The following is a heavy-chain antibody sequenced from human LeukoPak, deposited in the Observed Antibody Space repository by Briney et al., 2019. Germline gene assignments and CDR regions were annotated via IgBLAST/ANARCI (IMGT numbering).Heavy chain of an antibody. CDR2: IYYSGST. CDR1: GGSISSGGYY. D-gene: IGHD6-25*01. CDR3: ARESVGASGGYYYYYMDV. Sequence: PSQTLSLTCTVSGGSISSGGYYWSWLRQHPGKGLEWIGYIYYSGSTYYNPSLKSRVTISVDTSKNQFSLKLSSVTAADTAVYYCARESVGASGGYYYYYMDVWGKGTTVTVSS. J-gene: IGHJ6*03. V-gene: IGHV4-31*03.